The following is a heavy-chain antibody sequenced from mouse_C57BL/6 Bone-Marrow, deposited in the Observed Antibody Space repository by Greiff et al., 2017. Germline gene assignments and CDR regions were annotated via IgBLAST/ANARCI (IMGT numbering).Heavy chain of an antibody. D-gene: IGHD4-1*02. CDR2: IYPGSGST. Sequence: QVQLKQPGAELVKPGASVKMSCKASGYTFTSYWITWVKQRPGQGLEWIGDIYPGSGSTNYNEKFKSKATLTVDTSSSTAYIQLSSLTSEDSAVYYCARPNWDNAMDYWGQGTSVTVSS. J-gene: IGHJ4*01. V-gene: IGHV1-55*01. CDR1: GYTFTSYW. CDR3: ARPNWDNAMDY.